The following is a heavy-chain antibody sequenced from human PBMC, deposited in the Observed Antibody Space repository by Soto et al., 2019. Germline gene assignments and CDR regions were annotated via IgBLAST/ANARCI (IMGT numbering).Heavy chain of an antibody. CDR2: ISRNGADT. J-gene: IGHJ5*02. CDR1: GFTFSSYA. CDR3: AKDRGIAARPSWFDP. V-gene: IGHV3-23*01. D-gene: IGHD6-6*01. Sequence: GGSLRLSCAASGFTFSSYAMAWVRQAPGKGLQWVSAISRNGADTYYADSVKGRFTISRDNSKNTLYLQMNSLRAEDTAAYYCAKDRGIAARPSWFDPWGQGTLVTVSS.